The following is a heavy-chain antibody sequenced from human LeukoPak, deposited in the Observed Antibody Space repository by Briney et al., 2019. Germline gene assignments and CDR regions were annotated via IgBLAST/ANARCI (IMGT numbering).Heavy chain of an antibody. CDR2: IYSGGST. D-gene: IGHD1-26*01. Sequence: GGSLRLSCAVSGFTVSTNYMTWVRQAPGKGLEWVSVIYSGGSTYYADSVKGRFTISRDNSKNTLYLQMNSLRPEDTAVYYCARDVTVGAHFDFGGRGTLAIVSS. V-gene: IGHV3-66*02. J-gene: IGHJ4*02. CDR1: GFTVSTNY. CDR3: ARDVTVGAHFDF.